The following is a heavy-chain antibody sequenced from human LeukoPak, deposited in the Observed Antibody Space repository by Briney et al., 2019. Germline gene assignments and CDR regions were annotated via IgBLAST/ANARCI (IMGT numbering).Heavy chain of an antibody. Sequence: GGSLRLSCAASGFTFSGSAMHWVRQASGKGLEWVGRIRSKANSYATAYAASVKGRFTTSRDDSKNTAYLQMNSLKTEDTAVYYCTRRQWLERGYYYYYMDVWGKGTTVTVSS. CDR2: IRSKANSYAT. CDR3: TRRQWLERGYYYYYMDV. V-gene: IGHV3-73*01. CDR1: GFTFSGSA. J-gene: IGHJ6*03. D-gene: IGHD6-19*01.